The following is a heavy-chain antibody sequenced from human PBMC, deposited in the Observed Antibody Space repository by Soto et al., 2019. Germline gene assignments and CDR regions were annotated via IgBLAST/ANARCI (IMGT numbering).Heavy chain of an antibody. V-gene: IGHV1-46*03. J-gene: IGHJ6*03. D-gene: IGHD1-7*01. CDR1: GYTFTSYY. CDR2: INPSGGST. CDR3: AGQTGTTGYDYYMDV. Sequence: ASVKVSCKASGYTFTSYYMHWVRQAPGQGLEWMGIINPSGGSTSYAQKFQGRVTMTRDTSTSTVYMELSSLRSEDTAVYYCAGQTGTTGYDYYMDVWGKGTTVTV.